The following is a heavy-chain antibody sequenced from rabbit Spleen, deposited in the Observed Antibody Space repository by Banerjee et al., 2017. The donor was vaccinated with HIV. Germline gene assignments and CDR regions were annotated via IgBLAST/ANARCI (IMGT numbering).Heavy chain of an antibody. V-gene: IGHV1S47*01. D-gene: IGHD1-1*01. CDR2: IDPIFGRT. J-gene: IGHJ4*01. Sequence: QEQLVESGGGLVQPGGSLKLSCKASGFDFSVYGLSWVRQAPGKGLEWIGYIDPIFGRTYYASWVNGRFTISSHNAQNTLYLQLNSLTAADTATYFCVREVYHILGLWGPGTLVT. CDR3: VREVYHILGL. CDR1: GFDFSVYG.